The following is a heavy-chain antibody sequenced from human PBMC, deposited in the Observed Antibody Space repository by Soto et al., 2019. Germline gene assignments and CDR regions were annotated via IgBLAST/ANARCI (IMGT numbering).Heavy chain of an antibody. CDR2: ISYDGSNK. J-gene: IGHJ6*02. CDR1: GITFSSYA. V-gene: IGHV3-30-3*01. CDR3: AREQSRGSSVLMGG. D-gene: IGHD2-2*01. Sequence: GGCLRLSCAASGITFSSYAMHWVRQAPGKGLEWVAVISYDGSNKYYADSVKGRFTISRDNSKNTLYLQMNSLRAEDTAVYYCAREQSRGSSVLMGGGGQGTTVTVAS.